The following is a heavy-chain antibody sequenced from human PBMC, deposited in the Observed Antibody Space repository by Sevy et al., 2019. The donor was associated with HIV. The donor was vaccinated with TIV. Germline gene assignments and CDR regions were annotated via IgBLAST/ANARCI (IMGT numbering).Heavy chain of an antibody. CDR1: GGSFSGYY. J-gene: IGHJ4*02. V-gene: IGHV4-34*01. CDR2: INHSGST. CDR3: ASSRAPIVGTTKFDY. D-gene: IGHD1-26*01. Sequence: SETLSLTCAVYGGSFSGYYRSWIRQPPGKGLEWIGEINHSGSTNYNPSLKSRVTISVDTSKNQFSLKLSSVTAADTAVYYCASSRAPIVGTTKFDYWGQGTLVTVSS.